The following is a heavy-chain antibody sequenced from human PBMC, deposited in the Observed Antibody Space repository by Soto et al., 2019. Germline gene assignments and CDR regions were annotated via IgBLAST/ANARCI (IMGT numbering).Heavy chain of an antibody. CDR3: ARGVHGSHDY. CDR2: IWYDGSNK. J-gene: IGHJ4*02. CDR1: GFTFSSYG. V-gene: IGHV3-33*01. D-gene: IGHD1-26*01. Sequence: QVQLVESGGGVVQPGRSLRLSCAASGFTFSSYGMHWVRQAPGKGLECVAVIWYDGSNKYYADSVKGLFTISRDNSKNTLYLQMNSLRAEDTAVYYCARGVHGSHDYWGQGTLVTVSS.